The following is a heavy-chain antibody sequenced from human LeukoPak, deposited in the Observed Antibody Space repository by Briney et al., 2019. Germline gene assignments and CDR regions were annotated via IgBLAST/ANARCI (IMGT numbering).Heavy chain of an antibody. D-gene: IGHD6-6*01. Sequence: ASVKVSCKASGYTFTGYYMHWVRQAPGQGLEWMGCINPNSGGTNYAQKFQGRVTMTRDTSISTAYMELSRLRSDDTAVYYCARDPGSSSQTYYYYYMDVWGKGTTVTVSS. J-gene: IGHJ6*03. CDR1: GYTFTGYY. CDR2: INPNSGGT. CDR3: ARDPGSSSQTYYYYYMDV. V-gene: IGHV1-2*02.